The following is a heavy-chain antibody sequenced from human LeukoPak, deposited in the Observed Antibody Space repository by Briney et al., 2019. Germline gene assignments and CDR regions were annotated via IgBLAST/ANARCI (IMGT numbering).Heavy chain of an antibody. J-gene: IGHJ4*02. V-gene: IGHV3-33*01. CDR3: ARELEIAAAGTLGY. CDR2: IWYDGSIK. Sequence: PGGSLRLSCAASGFTFSSYAMHWVRQAPGKGLEWVAVIWYDGSIKYYADSVKGRFTISRDHSKNTLYLQMKSLRAEDTAVYYCARELEIAAAGTLGYWGQGTLVTVSS. D-gene: IGHD6-25*01. CDR1: GFTFSSYA.